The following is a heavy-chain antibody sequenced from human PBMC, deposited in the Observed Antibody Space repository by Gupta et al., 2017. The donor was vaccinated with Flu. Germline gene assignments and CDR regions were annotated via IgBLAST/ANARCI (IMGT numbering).Heavy chain of an antibody. V-gene: IGHV4-59*01. CDR1: GGSMSPYY. Sequence: QVQLQESGPGLVKPSETLSLTCTVSGGSMSPYYWSWIRQPPGKRLEWIGYIYYSGDADYNPSLQSRLTMSIDTSKNQFSLRLTSVTDADTAVYFCARDFRFYNSATYASFYYNFMDVWGKGTTVTVSS. D-gene: IGHD3-22*01. CDR2: IYYSGDA. CDR3: ARDFRFYNSATYASFYYNFMDV. J-gene: IGHJ6*03.